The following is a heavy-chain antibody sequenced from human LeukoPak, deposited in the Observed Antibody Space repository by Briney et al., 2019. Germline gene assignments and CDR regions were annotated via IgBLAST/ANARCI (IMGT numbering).Heavy chain of an antibody. Sequence: SVKVSCKTSGGTFNSYAISWVRQAPGQGLEWMGGITAIFRTTNYAQKFQGRVTITADESMSTVYMELSSLRSEDTAVYYCARHSGYHSTMYLDYWGQGTLVTVSS. J-gene: IGHJ4*02. D-gene: IGHD3-22*01. CDR3: ARHSGYHSTMYLDY. V-gene: IGHV1-69*13. CDR2: ITAIFRTT. CDR1: GGTFNSYA.